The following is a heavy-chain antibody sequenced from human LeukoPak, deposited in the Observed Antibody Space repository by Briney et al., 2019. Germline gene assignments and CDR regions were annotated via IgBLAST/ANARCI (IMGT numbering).Heavy chain of an antibody. V-gene: IGHV1-18*01. D-gene: IGHD2-15*01. CDR1: GYTFTSYG. CDR3: ARWRDIVVVAAATGFDY. J-gene: IGHJ4*02. CDR2: TSAYNGNT. Sequence: ASGKVSCKASGYTFTSYGISWVRQAPGQGLEWMGWTSAYNGNTNSAQKLQGRVTMTTDTSTSTAYMELRSLRSDDTAVYYCARWRDIVVVAAATGFDYWGQGTLVTVSS.